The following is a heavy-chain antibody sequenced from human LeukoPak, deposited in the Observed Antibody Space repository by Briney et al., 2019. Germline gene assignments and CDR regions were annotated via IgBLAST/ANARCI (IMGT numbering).Heavy chain of an antibody. V-gene: IGHV3-48*03. D-gene: IGHD3-10*01. CDR2: ISRSGSPI. J-gene: IGHJ3*02. CDR1: GFTFSSYE. Sequence: GGSLRLSCAASGFTFSSYEMNWVRQAPGKGLEWVSHISRSGSPIYYADSVQGRFTISRVDATNSLYLQMNSLRAEDTAVYYCARRLLWFGEFWFGAFDIWGQGTMVTVSS. CDR3: ARRLLWFGEFWFGAFDI.